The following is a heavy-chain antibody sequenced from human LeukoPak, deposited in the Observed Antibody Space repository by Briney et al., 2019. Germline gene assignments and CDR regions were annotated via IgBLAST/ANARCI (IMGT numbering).Heavy chain of an antibody. CDR2: INHSGST. V-gene: IGHV4-34*01. CDR3: ARGWLLPFDY. J-gene: IGHJ4*02. CDR1: GGSFSGYY. D-gene: IGHD3-22*01. Sequence: SETLSLTCAVYGGSFSGYYWSWIRQPPGKGLEWIGEINHSGSTNYNPSLKSRVTVSVDTSKNQFSLKLSSVTAADTAVYYCARGWLLPFDYWGQGTLVTVSS.